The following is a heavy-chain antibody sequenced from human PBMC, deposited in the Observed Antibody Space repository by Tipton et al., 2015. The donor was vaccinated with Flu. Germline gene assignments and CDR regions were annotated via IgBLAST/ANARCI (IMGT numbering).Heavy chain of an antibody. Sequence: SLRFSCAASGFSFSTYAMTWVRQAPGKGLEWVSRINSDGSQTRYADSVKGRFTISRDNAENMLHLQMNSLRAEDTAVYYCAAGAGLDCSTTNCYNAMDVWGQGTTVTVSS. CDR2: INSDGSQT. CDR3: AAGAGLDCSTTNCYNAMDV. D-gene: IGHD2-2*02. J-gene: IGHJ6*02. V-gene: IGHV3-74*01. CDR1: GFSFSTYA.